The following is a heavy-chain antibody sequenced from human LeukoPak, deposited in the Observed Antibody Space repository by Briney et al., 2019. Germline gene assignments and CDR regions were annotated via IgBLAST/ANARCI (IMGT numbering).Heavy chain of an antibody. CDR2: IIPIFGTA. J-gene: IGHJ3*02. CDR1: GGTFSSYA. V-gene: IGHV1-69*05. Sequence: SVKVSCKASGGTFSSYAISWVRQAPGQGLEWMGGIIPIFGTANYAQKFQVRVTITTDESTSTAYMELSSLRSEDTAVYYCARGGGDCSSTNCYALLGAFDIWGQGTMVTVSS. CDR3: ARGGGDCSSTNCYALLGAFDI. D-gene: IGHD2-2*01.